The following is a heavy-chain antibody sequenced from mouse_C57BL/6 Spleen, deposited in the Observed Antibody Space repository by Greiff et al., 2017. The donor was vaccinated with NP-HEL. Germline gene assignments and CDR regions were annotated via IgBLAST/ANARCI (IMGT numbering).Heavy chain of an antibody. Sequence: VQLQQPGAELVKPGASFPLSFPSSGYTFTSYWMHWVKQRPGRGLEWIGRIDPNSGGTKYNEKFKSKATLTVDKPSSTAYMQLSSLTSEDSAVYYCASEDSNYFDYWGQGTTLTVSS. CDR1: GYTFTSYW. CDR3: ASEDSNYFDY. D-gene: IGHD2-5*01. V-gene: IGHV1-72*01. J-gene: IGHJ2*01. CDR2: IDPNSGGT.